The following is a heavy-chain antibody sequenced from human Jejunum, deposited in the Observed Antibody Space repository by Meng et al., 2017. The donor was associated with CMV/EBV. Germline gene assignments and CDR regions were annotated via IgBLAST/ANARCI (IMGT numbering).Heavy chain of an antibody. CDR3: ARDLYYGDPAAFDL. J-gene: IGHJ3*01. CDR1: GFPFPTYA. V-gene: IGHV3-30*04. Sequence: GFPFPTYALHWVRQAPGRGLEWVAVVSWEGSDTYHADSVRGRFTISRDNTKNSLYLQMDSLRAEDTAVYYCARDLYYGDPAAFDLWGQGTMVTVSS. D-gene: IGHD4-17*01. CDR2: VSWEGSDT.